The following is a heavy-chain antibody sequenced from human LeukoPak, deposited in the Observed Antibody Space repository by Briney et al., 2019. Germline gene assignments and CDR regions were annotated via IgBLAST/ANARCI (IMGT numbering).Heavy chain of an antibody. CDR1: GFTVSSNY. Sequence: GGSLRLSCAASGFTVSSNYMSWVRQAPVKGLEWVSVIYSGGSTYYADSVKGRFTISRDNSKNTLYLQMNSLRAEDTAVYYCARVSRGPHPYYYDSSGYMDYWGQGTLVTVSS. CDR2: IYSGGST. J-gene: IGHJ4*02. CDR3: ARVSRGPHPYYYDSSGYMDY. V-gene: IGHV3-53*01. D-gene: IGHD3-22*01.